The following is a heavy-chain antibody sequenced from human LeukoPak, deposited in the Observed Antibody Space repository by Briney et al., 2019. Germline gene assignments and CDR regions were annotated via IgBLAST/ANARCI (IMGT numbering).Heavy chain of an antibody. D-gene: IGHD3-9*01. CDR2: IDSDSART. CDR3: AKPFPGHYDILTGYYAPPDY. V-gene: IGHV3-23*01. Sequence: PGGSLRLSCSAFGFASDKYAMNWVRQAPEKGLEWVSTIDSDSARTYYADSVNGRFTISRDNYKNILYLQMNSLRAEDTAIYYCAKPFPGHYDILTGYYAPPDYWGQGTLVTVSS. CDR1: GFASDKYA. J-gene: IGHJ4*02.